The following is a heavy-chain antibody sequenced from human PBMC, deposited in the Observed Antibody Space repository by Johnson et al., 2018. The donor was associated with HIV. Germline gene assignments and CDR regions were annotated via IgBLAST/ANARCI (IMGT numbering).Heavy chain of an antibody. D-gene: IGHD3-22*01. V-gene: IGHV3-30-3*01. J-gene: IGHJ3*02. CDR2: ISYDGSNK. Sequence: QVHLVESGGGLVQPGGSLRLSCAASGFTFSSYAMHWVRQAPGKGLEWVAVISYDGSNKYYADSVKGRFTISRDNSKNTLYLQMNSLRAEDTAVYYCAKDVADSSGYYPAYAFDIWGQGTMVTVSS. CDR3: AKDVADSSGYYPAYAFDI. CDR1: GFTFSSYA.